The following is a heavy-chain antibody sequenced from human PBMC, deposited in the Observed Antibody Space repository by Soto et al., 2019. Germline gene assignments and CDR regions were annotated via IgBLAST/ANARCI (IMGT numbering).Heavy chain of an antibody. J-gene: IGHJ6*02. Sequence: SQTLSLTCVISGDSVSSNGACWNWIRQSPSRGLQWLGRIYYRSKWFHDYAASVESRMAINPDTSRNQFSLQLNYVTPEDTAVYYCARVHSTAGTCLDGLDFWGQGTTVTVSS. V-gene: IGHV6-1*01. D-gene: IGHD2-15*01. CDR3: ARVHSTAGTCLDGLDF. CDR1: GDSVSSNGAC. CDR2: IYYRSKWFH.